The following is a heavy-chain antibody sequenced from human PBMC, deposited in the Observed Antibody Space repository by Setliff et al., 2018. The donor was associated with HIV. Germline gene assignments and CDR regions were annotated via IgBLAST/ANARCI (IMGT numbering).Heavy chain of an antibody. J-gene: IGHJ6*02. CDR2: IIPMFGTP. CDR3: ARGNTAMVYPYYYGMDV. D-gene: IGHD5-18*01. Sequence: SVKVSCKASGYTFTNYAMHWVRQAPGQRLEWMGGIIPMFGTPNYAQKFQGRVTITADESTGTAYMELSSLRSEDAAVYYCARGNTAMVYPYYYGMDVWGQGTTVTVSS. CDR1: GYTFTNYA. V-gene: IGHV1-69*13.